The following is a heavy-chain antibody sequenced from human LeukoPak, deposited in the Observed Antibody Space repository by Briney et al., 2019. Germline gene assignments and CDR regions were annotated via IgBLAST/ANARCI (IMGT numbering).Heavy chain of an antibody. CDR2: ITGSGSGT. D-gene: IGHD3-22*01. CDR1: GFTFNNYA. J-gene: IGHJ4*02. Sequence: PGGSLRLSCSASGFTFNNYAMHWVRQAPGKGPEWVSCITGSGSGTYYTDSVKGRFTISRENSNDTLYLQMNSLRAEDTAVYYCVKGRDYNDASAYYIGDFWGQGTLVTVSS. V-gene: IGHV3-23*01. CDR3: VKGRDYNDASAYYIGDF.